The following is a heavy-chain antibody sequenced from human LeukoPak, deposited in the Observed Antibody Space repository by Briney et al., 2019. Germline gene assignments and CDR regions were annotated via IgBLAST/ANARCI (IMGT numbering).Heavy chain of an antibody. CDR2: INPNSGGT. CDR1: GYTFTGHY. D-gene: IGHD3-3*01. CDR3: ARGTLTIFGVADY. V-gene: IGHV1-2*02. J-gene: IGHJ4*02. Sequence: ASVKVSCKTSGYTFTGHYLHWVRQAPGQGLEWMGWINPNSGGTNYVQKFQGRVIMTRDTSISTAYMELSRLRSDDTAVYYCARGTLTIFGVADYWGQGTLVTVSS.